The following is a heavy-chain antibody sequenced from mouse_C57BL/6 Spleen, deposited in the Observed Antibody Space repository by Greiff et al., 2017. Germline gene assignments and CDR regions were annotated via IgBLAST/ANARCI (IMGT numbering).Heavy chain of an antibody. J-gene: IGHJ2*01. V-gene: IGHV5-6*01. Sequence: EVKLMESGGDLVKPGGSLKLSCAASGFTFSSYGMSWVRQTPDKRLEWVATISSGGSYTYYPDSVKGRFTISRDNAKNTLYLQMSSLKSEDTAMYYCARGYYYGSSPYYFDYWGQGTTLTVSS. CDR1: GFTFSSYG. CDR3: ARGYYYGSSPYYFDY. CDR2: ISSGGSYT. D-gene: IGHD1-1*01.